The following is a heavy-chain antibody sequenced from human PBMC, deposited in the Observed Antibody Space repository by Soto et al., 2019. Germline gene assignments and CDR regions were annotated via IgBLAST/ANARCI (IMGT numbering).Heavy chain of an antibody. CDR2: ISYDGSNK. CDR1: GFTFSSYA. Sequence: QVQLVESGGGVVQPGRSLRLSCAASGFTFSSYAMHWVRQAPGKGLEWVAVISYDGSNKYYADSVKGRFTISRDNSKNTIXLXMXRLRAEDTAVYYCASDMGDSRSCWYVQVGYYSGTDVWGQGTTVTVSS. CDR3: ASDMGDSRSCWYVQVGYYSGTDV. V-gene: IGHV3-30-3*01. J-gene: IGHJ6*02. D-gene: IGHD6-13*01.